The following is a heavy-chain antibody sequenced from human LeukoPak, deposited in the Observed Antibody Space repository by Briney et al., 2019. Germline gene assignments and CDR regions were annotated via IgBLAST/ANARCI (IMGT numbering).Heavy chain of an antibody. J-gene: IGHJ4*02. CDR1: GFTFSSYG. Sequence: GGSLRLSCAASGFTFSSYGMIWVRQAPGKGLEWVSGISGSGGSTYLADSVKGRFTISRDNSKNTLYLQMNSLRAEDTAVYYCAKDRHIVVVTADYWGQGTLVTVSS. CDR3: AKDRHIVVVTADY. V-gene: IGHV3-23*01. D-gene: IGHD2-21*02. CDR2: ISGSGGST.